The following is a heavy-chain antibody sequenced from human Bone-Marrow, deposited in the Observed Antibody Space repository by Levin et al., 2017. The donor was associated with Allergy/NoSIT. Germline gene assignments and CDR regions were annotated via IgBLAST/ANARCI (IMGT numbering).Heavy chain of an antibody. D-gene: IGHD3-10*01. Sequence: GGSLRLSCAASGFTVSSNYMSWVRQAPGKGLEWVSVIYTGGGTYYADSVKGRFTISRDNSKNTLYLQMNSLRAEDTAVYYCARDGWGYLGAFDIWGQGTMVTVSS. CDR3: ARDGWGYLGAFDI. CDR1: GFTVSSNY. V-gene: IGHV3-53*01. J-gene: IGHJ3*02. CDR2: IYTGGGT.